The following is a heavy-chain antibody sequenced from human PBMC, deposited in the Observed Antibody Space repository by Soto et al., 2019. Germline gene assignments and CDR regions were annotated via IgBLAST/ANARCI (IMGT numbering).Heavy chain of an antibody. J-gene: IGHJ4*02. CDR2: INPSGDST. CDR3: AKVDVSTAGSFDY. Sequence: WGSLRLSCVAPGFTFSRHGLSWVRQAPGKGLEWVSTINPSGDSTFYADSVKGRFTISRDNSKNTVYLQMNSLSVGDTAVYLCAKVDVSTAGSFDYWGQGALVTVSS. D-gene: IGHD6-13*01. V-gene: IGHV3-23*01. CDR1: GFTFSRHG.